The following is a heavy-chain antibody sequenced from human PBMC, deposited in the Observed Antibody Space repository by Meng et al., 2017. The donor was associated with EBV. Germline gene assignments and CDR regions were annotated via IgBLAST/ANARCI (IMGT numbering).Heavy chain of an antibody. CDR2: INTYSGKA. J-gene: IGHJ4*02. D-gene: IGHD1-1*01. CDR3: ARGVEENGSHYPFDS. CDR1: GYTFRNYA. Sequence: QVGWGQSGLAVDRPGALLKVSCKASGYTFRNYAINWMRQVPGQGLEWMGWINTYSGKATFAQGFTGRFVFSLDTPVTTAHLQISGLKTEDSAVYYCARGVEENGSHYPFDSWGQGTLVTVSS. V-gene: IGHV7-4-1*02.